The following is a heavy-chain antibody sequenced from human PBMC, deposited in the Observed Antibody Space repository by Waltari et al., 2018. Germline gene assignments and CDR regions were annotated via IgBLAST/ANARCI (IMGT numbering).Heavy chain of an antibody. CDR1: GYTFSSYH. V-gene: IGHV1-3*01. D-gene: IGHD1-26*01. CDR3: AREMRREAGWFDP. CDR2: LNGGNGNT. J-gene: IGHJ5*02. Sequence: QVQLVQSGAEVKKPGASVKVSCKASGYTFSSYHMHWVGPAPGQRLEWMGWLNGGNGNTRYSQKFQGRVTITRDTSASTAYMELSSLRSEDTAVYYCAREMRREAGWFDPWGQGTLVTVSS.